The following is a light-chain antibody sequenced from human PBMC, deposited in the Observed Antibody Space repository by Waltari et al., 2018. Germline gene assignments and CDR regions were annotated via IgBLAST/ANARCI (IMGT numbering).Light chain of an antibody. CDR1: QRLTKNY. J-gene: IGKJ2*01. V-gene: IGKV3-20*01. CDR3: QQYGSSVLYT. CDR2: GAS. Sequence: VLTQSPGTLSLSPGERATLSCRASQRLTKNYLAWYQQKPGQAPRLLIYGASSRAAGIPERFSGSGSGTDFTLTISRLEPEDCAVYYCQQYGSSVLYTFGQGTKLEIK.